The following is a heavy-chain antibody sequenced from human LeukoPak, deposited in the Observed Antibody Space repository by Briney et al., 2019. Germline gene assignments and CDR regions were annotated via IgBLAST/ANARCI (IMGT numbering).Heavy chain of an antibody. CDR2: TSSTGSTI. CDR1: GFTFSTYS. Sequence: GGSLRLSCAASGFTFSTYSMNWVRQAPGKGLEWVSHTSSTGSTIYYADSVKGRFTISRDNAKNSLYLQMNSLRAEDTAVYYCARGVDYWGQGTLVTVSS. CDR3: ARGVDY. V-gene: IGHV3-48*01. J-gene: IGHJ4*02.